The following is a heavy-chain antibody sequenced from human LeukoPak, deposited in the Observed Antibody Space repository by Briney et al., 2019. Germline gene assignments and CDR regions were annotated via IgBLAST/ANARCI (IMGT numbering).Heavy chain of an antibody. CDR2: ISWTGKSI. Sequence: PGRSLRLSCAASGFIFNDYAMHWVRQPPGKGLEWVSGISWTGKSIYADSVKGRFIISRDNAKKSIHLQMNSLRPDDTALYFCVKTSLDIVHSYAFDFWGRGTMLIVSS. CDR3: VKTSLDIVHSYAFDF. J-gene: IGHJ3*01. V-gene: IGHV3-9*01. CDR1: GFIFNDYA. D-gene: IGHD2-2*03.